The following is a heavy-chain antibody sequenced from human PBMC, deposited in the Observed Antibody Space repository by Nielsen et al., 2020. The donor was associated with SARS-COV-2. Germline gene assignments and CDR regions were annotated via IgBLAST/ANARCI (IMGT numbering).Heavy chain of an antibody. D-gene: IGHD4-17*01. CDR1: GLTVSSNY. J-gene: IGHJ4*02. CDR3: ARALEFYGDYLSFDY. V-gene: IGHV3-53*01. Sequence: GESLKISCAASGLTVSSNYMTWVRQAPGKGLEWVSIIYRGGSTYYADSVKGRFTISRDNAKNSLYLQMNSLRAEDTAVYYCARALEFYGDYLSFDYWGQGTLVTVSS. CDR2: IYRGGST.